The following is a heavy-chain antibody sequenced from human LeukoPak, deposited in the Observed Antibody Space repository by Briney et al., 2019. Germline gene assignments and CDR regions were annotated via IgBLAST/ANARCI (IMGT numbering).Heavy chain of an antibody. CDR2: IYHSGST. J-gene: IGHJ4*02. CDR1: GGSISSSNW. CDR3: ARMGIAVAGAFDY. Sequence: SGTLSLTCAVSGGSISSSNWWSWVRQPPGKGLEWIGEIYHSGSTNYNPSLKSRVTISVDKSKNQFSLKLSSVTAADTAVYYCARMGIAVAGAFDYWGQGTLVTVSS. D-gene: IGHD6-19*01. V-gene: IGHV4-4*02.